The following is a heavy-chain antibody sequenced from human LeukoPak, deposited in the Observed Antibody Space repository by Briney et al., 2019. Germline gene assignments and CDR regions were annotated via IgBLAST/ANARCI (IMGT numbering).Heavy chain of an antibody. V-gene: IGHV1-69*13. CDR2: IIPIFGTA. D-gene: IGHD6-19*01. CDR1: GGTFSSYA. CDR3: ARDSVYSSGWYVTDY. Sequence: SVKVSCKASGGTFSSYAISWVRQAPGQGLEWMGGIIPIFGTANYAQKFQGRVTITADESTSTAYMELSSLRSEDTAVYYCARDSVYSSGWYVTDYWGQGTLVTVSS. J-gene: IGHJ4*02.